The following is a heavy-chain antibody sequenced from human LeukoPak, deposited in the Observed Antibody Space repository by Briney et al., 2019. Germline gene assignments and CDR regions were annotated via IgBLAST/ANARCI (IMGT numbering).Heavy chain of an antibody. D-gene: IGHD6-13*01. CDR1: GFTFSDYY. CDR3: ARLAAARDY. CDR2: ISSSSSYT. J-gene: IGHJ4*02. Sequence: GGSLRLSCAASGFTFSDYYMSWIRQAPGKGLEWVSYISSSSSYTNYADSVKGRFTISRDNAKNSLCLQMNSLRAEDTAVYYCARLAAARDYWGQGTLVTVSS. V-gene: IGHV3-11*06.